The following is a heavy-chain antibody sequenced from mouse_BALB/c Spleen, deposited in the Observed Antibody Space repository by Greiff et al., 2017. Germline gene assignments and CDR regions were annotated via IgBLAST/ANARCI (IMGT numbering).Heavy chain of an antibody. CDR2: IWAGGST. V-gene: IGHV2-9*02. D-gene: IGHD2-10*02. J-gene: IGHJ2*01. Sequence: VQRVESGPGLVAPSQSLSITCTVSGFSLTSYGVHWVRQPPGKGLEWLGVIWAGGSTNYNSALMSRLSISKDNSKSQVFFKMNSLQTDDTAMYYCAKGKYGNYFDYWGQGTTLTVSS. CDR3: AKGKYGNYFDY. CDR1: GFSLTSYG.